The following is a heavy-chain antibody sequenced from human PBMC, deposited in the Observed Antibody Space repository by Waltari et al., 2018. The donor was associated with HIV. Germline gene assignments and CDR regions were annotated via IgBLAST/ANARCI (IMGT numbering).Heavy chain of an antibody. CDR1: GFSVSDNY. CDR3: ARMKRSYGAGQARYFYFGMDV. D-gene: IGHD3-10*01. V-gene: IGHV3-53*01. Sequence: EVQLVESGGGLVQPGGSLRLSCAASGFSVSDNYMSWVRLAPGKGLQWVSVLYNEGRTQDIDSGKGRLTICRDNSKNALYLQMNSLRVDDTAFYYCARMKRSYGAGQARYFYFGMDVWGQGTTVIVSS. J-gene: IGHJ6*02. CDR2: LYNEGRT.